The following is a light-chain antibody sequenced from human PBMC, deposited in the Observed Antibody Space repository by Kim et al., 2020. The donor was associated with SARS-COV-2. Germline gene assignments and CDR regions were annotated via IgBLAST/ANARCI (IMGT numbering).Light chain of an antibody. CDR2: KAS. CDR3: QQNNFYST. V-gene: IGKV1-5*03. J-gene: IGKJ1*01. Sequence: SATVGERVTITCRASQSISTWLAWYQQKPGKAPKLLIYKASSLESGVPSRFSGSGSGTEFTLTISSLQPDDVATYYCQQNNFYSTFGQGTKVDIK. CDR1: QSISTW.